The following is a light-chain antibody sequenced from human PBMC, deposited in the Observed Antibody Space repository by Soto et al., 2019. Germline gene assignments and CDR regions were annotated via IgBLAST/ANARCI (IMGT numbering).Light chain of an antibody. J-gene: IGKJ1*01. CDR1: QSLGNW. CDR2: DVS. Sequence: DIQMTQSPSTLSASVGDKVTITCRASQSLGNWLAWYQQEPGKAPSLLIYDVSTLQSGVPSRFSGSGSGTESTLTITDLQPADFATYFCQQYTPDSPWAFGQGTKVDIK. V-gene: IGKV1-5*01. CDR3: QQYTPDSPWA.